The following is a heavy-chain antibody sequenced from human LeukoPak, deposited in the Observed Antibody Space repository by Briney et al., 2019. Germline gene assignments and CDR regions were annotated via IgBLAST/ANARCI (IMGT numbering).Heavy chain of an antibody. CDR1: GSSISSYY. CDR2: IYYTGST. V-gene: IGHV4-59*01. CDR3: ARWGSIAVARFDY. Sequence: KTSETLSLTCTVSGSSISSYYWSWIRQPPGKGLEWIGYIYYTGSTNYNPSLTSRVNISVDTSKNQFSLNLTSVTAADTAVYYCARWGSIAVARFDYWGQGTLVTVSS. J-gene: IGHJ4*02. D-gene: IGHD6-6*01.